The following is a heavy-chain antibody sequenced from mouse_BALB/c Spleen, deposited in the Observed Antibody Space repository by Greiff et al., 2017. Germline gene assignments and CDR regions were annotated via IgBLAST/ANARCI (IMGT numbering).Heavy chain of an antibody. CDR3: ARAIYYGNFGY. Sequence: ESGPGLVKPSQSLSLTCSVTGYSITSGYYWNWIRQFPGNKLEWMGYISYDGSNNYNPSLKNRISITRDTSKNQFFLKLNSVTTEDTATYYCARAIYYGNFGYWGQGTLVTVSA. CDR1: GYSITSGYY. CDR2: ISYDGSN. D-gene: IGHD2-1*01. J-gene: IGHJ3*01. V-gene: IGHV3-6*02.